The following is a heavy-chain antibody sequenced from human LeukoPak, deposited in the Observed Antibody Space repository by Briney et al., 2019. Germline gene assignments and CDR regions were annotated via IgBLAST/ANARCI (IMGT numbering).Heavy chain of an antibody. CDR2: INHSGST. CDR3: ARGEDIVADY. Sequence: PSETLSLTCAVYGGSFSGYYWSWIRQPPGKGLEWIGEINHSGSTNYNPSLKSRVTISVDTSKNQFSLKLSSVTAADTAVYYCARGEDIVADYWGQGTLVTVSS. J-gene: IGHJ4*02. V-gene: IGHV4-34*01. CDR1: GGSFSGYY. D-gene: IGHD5-12*01.